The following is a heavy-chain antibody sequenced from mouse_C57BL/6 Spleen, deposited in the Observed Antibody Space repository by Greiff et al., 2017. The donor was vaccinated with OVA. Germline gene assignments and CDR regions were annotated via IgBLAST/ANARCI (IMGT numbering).Heavy chain of an antibody. D-gene: IGHD2-1*01. CDR1: GFTFSSYG. V-gene: IGHV5-6*02. Sequence: EVKLVESGGDLVKPGGSLKLSCAASGFTFSSYGMSWVRHTPDKRLEWVATISSGGSYTYYPDSVKGRFTISRDNAKNTLYLQMRSLKSEDTAMYYCAREEGAISYGNYSGFSYTGQGTLVTVSA. CDR3: AREEGAISYGNYSGFSY. J-gene: IGHJ3*01. CDR2: ISSGGSYT.